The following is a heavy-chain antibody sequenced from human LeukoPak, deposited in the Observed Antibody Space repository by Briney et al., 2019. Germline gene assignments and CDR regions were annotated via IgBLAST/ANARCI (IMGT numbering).Heavy chain of an antibody. V-gene: IGHV4-34*01. CDR2: INHSGST. CDR1: GGSFSGYY. D-gene: IGHD2-2*01. Sequence: SETLSLTCAVYGGSFSGYYWSWIRQPPGKGLEWIGEINHSGSTNYNPSLKSRVTISVDTSKNQFSLKLSSVTAADTAVNYCARHNIVVVPAASSYYYYYMDVWGKGTTVTVSS. CDR3: ARHNIVVVPAASSYYYYYMDV. J-gene: IGHJ6*03.